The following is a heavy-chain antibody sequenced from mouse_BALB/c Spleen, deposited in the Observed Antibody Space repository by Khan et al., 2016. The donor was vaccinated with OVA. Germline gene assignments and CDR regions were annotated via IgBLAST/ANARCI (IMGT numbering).Heavy chain of an antibody. V-gene: IGHV1-77*01. Sequence: QVQLQQSGTELARPGASVNLSCKASGYTFTDFYINWVKQRSGQGLEWIGEISPVSGDTYYNEKFKGKATLTADKSSSTAYMQLSSLTSEASAVYFCARRNYFGYTFAYWGQGTLVTVSA. D-gene: IGHD1-2*01. CDR1: GYTFTDFY. CDR3: ARRNYFGYTFAY. J-gene: IGHJ3*01. CDR2: ISPVSGDT.